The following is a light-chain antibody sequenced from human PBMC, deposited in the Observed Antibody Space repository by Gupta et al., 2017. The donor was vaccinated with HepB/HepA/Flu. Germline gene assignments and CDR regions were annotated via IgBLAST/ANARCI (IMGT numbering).Light chain of an antibody. CDR1: QSVSSN. CDR3: QQDNSWPRS. Sequence: EIVMTQSPATLSVSPGERATLSCRASQSVSSNLAWYQQKPGQAPRLLIYGASSRATGVPGRFSGSASGTEFTLTISILQSEDFAVYYCQQDNSWPRSFGQGTKLEIK. J-gene: IGKJ2*04. CDR2: GAS. V-gene: IGKV3-15*01.